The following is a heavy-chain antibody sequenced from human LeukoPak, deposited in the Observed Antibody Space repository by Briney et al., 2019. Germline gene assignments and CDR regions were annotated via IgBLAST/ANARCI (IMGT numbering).Heavy chain of an antibody. D-gene: IGHD3-3*01. J-gene: IGHJ5*02. CDR1: GGSICSYY. CDR2: IYYSGST. Sequence: SETLSLTCTVSGGSICSYYWSWIRLPPGKGLEWIGYIYYSGSTNYNPSLKSRVTISVDTSKNQFSLKLSSVAAADTAVYYCARAGTYYDFWSGYPNWFDPWGQGTLVTVSS. CDR3: ARAGTYYDFWSGYPNWFDP. V-gene: IGHV4-59*01.